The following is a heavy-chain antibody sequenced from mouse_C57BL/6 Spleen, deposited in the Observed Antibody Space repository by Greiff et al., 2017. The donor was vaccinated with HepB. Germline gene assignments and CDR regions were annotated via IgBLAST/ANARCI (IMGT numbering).Heavy chain of an antibody. CDR3: ARQLRDAMDY. V-gene: IGHV1-82*01. CDR1: GYAFSSSW. Sequence: VKLQQSGPELVKPGASVKISCKASGYAFSSSWMNWVKQRPGKGLEWIGRIYPGDGDTNYNGKFKGKATLTADKSSSTAYMQLSSLTSEDSAVYFCARQLRDAMDYWGQGTSVTVSS. D-gene: IGHD3-2*02. CDR2: IYPGDGDT. J-gene: IGHJ4*01.